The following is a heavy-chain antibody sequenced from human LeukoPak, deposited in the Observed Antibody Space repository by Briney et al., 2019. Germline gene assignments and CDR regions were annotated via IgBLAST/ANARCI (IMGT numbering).Heavy chain of an antibody. Sequence: ASVKVSCKASGYTFTSYAMHWVRQAPGQRLEWMGWINAGNGNTKYSQKFQGRVTITRDTSASTAYMELSSLRSEDTAVYYCARGRIAAAPPFDYWGQGTPVTVSS. J-gene: IGHJ4*02. CDR2: INAGNGNT. CDR3: ARGRIAAAPPFDY. CDR1: GYTFTSYA. D-gene: IGHD6-13*01. V-gene: IGHV1-3*01.